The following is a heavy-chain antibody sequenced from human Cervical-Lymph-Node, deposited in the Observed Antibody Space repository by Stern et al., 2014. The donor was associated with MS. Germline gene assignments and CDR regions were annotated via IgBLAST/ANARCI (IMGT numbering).Heavy chain of an antibody. Sequence: EMQLVESGAEVKKPGESLKISCKGYGYSFTSYWIGWVRQMPGKGLEWMGVIYPGDSATSSSPSFQGPVTIPADNSTTSASLQWSSLKASNTAIYYCARRYCSSRKDCYGMDVSGHGTTVTVSS. CDR3: ARRYCSSRKDCYGMDV. V-gene: IGHV5-51*01. D-gene: IGHD2-2*01. J-gene: IGHJ6*02. CDR1: GYSFTSYW. CDR2: IYPGDSAT.